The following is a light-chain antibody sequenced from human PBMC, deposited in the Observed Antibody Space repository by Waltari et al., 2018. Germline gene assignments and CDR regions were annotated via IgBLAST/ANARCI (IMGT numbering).Light chain of an antibody. CDR2: AAS. CDR1: QSISSY. CDR3: QQSYSTPLVT. V-gene: IGKV1-39*01. Sequence: DIQMTQSPSSLSASVGDRVTITCRASQSISSYLNWYQQKPGKAPKLLIYAASSLQSGVPSRFSGNGSGTDFTLTISSLQPEDFATYYCQQSYSTPLVTFGGGTKVEIK. J-gene: IGKJ4*01.